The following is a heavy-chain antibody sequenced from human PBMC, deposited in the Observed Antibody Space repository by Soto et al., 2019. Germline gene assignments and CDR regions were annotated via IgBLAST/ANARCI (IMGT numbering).Heavy chain of an antibody. Sequence: QVQLVQSGAEVKKPGASVKVSCKASGYTFTSYDINWVRQAPGQGLEWMGWMNPNSGNTGYAQKFQGRGNMTSNNFISTLHMELGILSCEDTAVYYCAETGDGNVDAFDIGGEGRMVAVSS. V-gene: IGHV1-8*02. J-gene: IGHJ3*02. D-gene: IGHD1-26*01. CDR1: GYTFTSYD. CDR3: AETGDGNVDAFDI. CDR2: MNPNSGNT.